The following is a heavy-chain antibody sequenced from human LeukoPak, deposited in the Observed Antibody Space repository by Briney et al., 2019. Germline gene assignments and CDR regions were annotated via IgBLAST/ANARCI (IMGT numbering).Heavy chain of an antibody. CDR3: ARDEPADCSRGSCYWD. V-gene: IGHV1-2*02. CDR1: GYIFIDSY. Sequence: ASVKVSCKASGYIFIDSYLHWVRQAPGRGLEWLGWISPNSGDTYYAPKFQGKITLTRDTSVSTAYMDVRSLRSDDTAVYYCARDEPADCSRGSCYWDWGQGTLVTVSS. J-gene: IGHJ4*02. D-gene: IGHD2-15*01. CDR2: ISPNSGDT.